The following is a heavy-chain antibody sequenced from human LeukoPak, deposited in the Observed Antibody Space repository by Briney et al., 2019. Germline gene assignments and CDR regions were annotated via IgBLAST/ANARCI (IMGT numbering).Heavy chain of an antibody. CDR2: IYTSGST. CDR3: ERNGVLDSKYYDFWSGYFDYYYYYMDV. J-gene: IGHJ6*03. CDR1: GGSISSYY. Sequence: SETLSLTCTVSGGSISSYYWSWIRQPAGKGLEWIGRIYTSGSTNYNPSLKSRVTMSVDTSKNQFSLKLSSVTAADTAVYYCERNGVLDSKYYDFWSGYFDYYYYYMDVWGKGTTVTVSS. D-gene: IGHD3-3*01. V-gene: IGHV4-4*07.